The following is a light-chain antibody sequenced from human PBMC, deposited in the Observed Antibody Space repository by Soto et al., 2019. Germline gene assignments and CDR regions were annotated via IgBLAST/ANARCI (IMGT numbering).Light chain of an antibody. CDR1: QSVTRS. Sequence: EIVLTQSPATLSLSPGDTATLSCRASQSVTRSLAWFQQKPGQAPRLLIYDVSRRATAIPARFSGSGSGTDFTLTISSLEPEDFAVYYCQQRTTWPTFGGGTKVEIK. CDR2: DVS. J-gene: IGKJ4*01. V-gene: IGKV3-11*01. CDR3: QQRTTWPT.